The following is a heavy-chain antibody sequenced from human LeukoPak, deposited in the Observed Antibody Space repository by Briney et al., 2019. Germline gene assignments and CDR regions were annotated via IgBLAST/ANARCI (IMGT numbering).Heavy chain of an antibody. Sequence: ASVKVSCKASGYTFTGYYMHWVRQAPGQGLEWMEWINPNSGGTNYAQKFQGRVTMTRDTSISTAYMELSRLRSDDTAVYYCARVPYDFWSGYYQLDFDYWGQGTLVTVSS. V-gene: IGHV1-2*02. J-gene: IGHJ4*02. CDR2: INPNSGGT. D-gene: IGHD3-3*01. CDR3: ARVPYDFWSGYYQLDFDY. CDR1: GYTFTGYY.